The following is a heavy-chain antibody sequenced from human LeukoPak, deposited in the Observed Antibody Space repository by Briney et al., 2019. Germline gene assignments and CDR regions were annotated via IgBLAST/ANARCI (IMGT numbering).Heavy chain of an antibody. CDR1: GFTFSHYW. CDR2: IKADGSQK. V-gene: IGHV3-7*01. Sequence: GSLRLSCAVSGFTFSHYWMNWVRQAPGKGLEWVANIKADGSQKYYVDSVKGRFTISRDNAKNSVYLQMDNLRAEDTAVYYCIPRDNWGQGSIVTVSS. CDR3: IPRDN. J-gene: IGHJ4*02.